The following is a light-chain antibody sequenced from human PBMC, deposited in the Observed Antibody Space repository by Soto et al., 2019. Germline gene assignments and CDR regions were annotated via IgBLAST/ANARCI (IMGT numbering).Light chain of an antibody. Sequence: DIQMTQSPSTLSASVGDRITITCRASQSISIWLAWYQQTPGKAPKILIYDASRLETGVPSRFSGSGSGTEFTLTISGLQPDGFATYYCQQYNGYSTWTFGQGTRVEAK. CDR2: DAS. J-gene: IGKJ1*01. CDR1: QSISIW. CDR3: QQYNGYSTWT. V-gene: IGKV1-5*01.